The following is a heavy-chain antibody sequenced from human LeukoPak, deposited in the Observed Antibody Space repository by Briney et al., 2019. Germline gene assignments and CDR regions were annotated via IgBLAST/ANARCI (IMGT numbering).Heavy chain of an antibody. Sequence: ASVTLLCKTSGYTITGFSLHWVRQAPGHGLEWMGWINPNTGDTNSAQRFQGRVTMTRDTSITTAYMELTSLRSDDTAVYYCARHRNFDSSGYNPYDDWGQRTLVTVSS. CDR1: GYTITGFS. CDR2: INPNTGDT. V-gene: IGHV1-2*02. D-gene: IGHD3-22*01. J-gene: IGHJ4*02. CDR3: ARHRNFDSSGYNPYDD.